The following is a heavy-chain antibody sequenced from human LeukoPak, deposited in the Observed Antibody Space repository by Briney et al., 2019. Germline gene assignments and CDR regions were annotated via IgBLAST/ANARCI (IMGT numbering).Heavy chain of an antibody. J-gene: IGHJ4*02. CDR2: ISADGQVT. CDR3: ARDPYNTILYRLAH. D-gene: IGHD3-10*01. V-gene: IGHV3-23*01. CDR1: GVAFGTYA. Sequence: GGSLRLSCPGSGVAFGTYAMSWVRQAPGMGLEWVSSISADGQVTYYADSVEGRFTVSRDNSKSTLYLQLNSLRAEDTATYYCARDPYNTILYRLAHWGQGTLVTVSS.